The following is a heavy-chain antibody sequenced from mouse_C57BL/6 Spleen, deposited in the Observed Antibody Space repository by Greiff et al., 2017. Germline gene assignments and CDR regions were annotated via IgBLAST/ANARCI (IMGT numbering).Heavy chain of an antibody. D-gene: IGHD1-1*01. CDR3: ARSDGSSYVDY. V-gene: IGHV1-69*01. Sequence: QVQLQQPGAELVMPGASVKLSCKASGYTFTSYWMHWVKQRPGQGLEWIGEIDPSDSYTNYNQKFKGKSTLTVDKSSSTAYMQLSSLTSEDSAVYYCARSDGSSYVDYWGQGTTLTVSS. J-gene: IGHJ2*01. CDR1: GYTFTSYW. CDR2: IDPSDSYT.